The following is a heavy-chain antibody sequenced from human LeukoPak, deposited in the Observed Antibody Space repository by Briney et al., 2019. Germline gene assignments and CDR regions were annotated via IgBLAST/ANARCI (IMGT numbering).Heavy chain of an antibody. CDR1: GGTISSYA. CDR3: ARGHLGLGFLEWLPTLGSSYYYYYGMDV. V-gene: IGHV1-69*13. Sequence: SVKVSCKASGGTISSYAISWVRQAPGQGLEWMGGIIPIFGTANYAQKFQGRVTITADESTSTAYMELSSLRSEDTAVYYCARGHLGLGFLEWLPTLGSSYYYYYGMDVWGQGTTVTVSS. J-gene: IGHJ6*02. D-gene: IGHD3-3*01. CDR2: IIPIFGTA.